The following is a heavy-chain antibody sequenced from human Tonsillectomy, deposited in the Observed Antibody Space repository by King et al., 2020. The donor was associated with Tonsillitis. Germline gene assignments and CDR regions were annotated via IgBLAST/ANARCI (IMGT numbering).Heavy chain of an antibody. CDR2: ISYDGTNK. V-gene: IGHV3-30*01. CDR3: ARVIYYFYYMAV. CDR1: GFTFSTYA. J-gene: IGHJ6*03. Sequence: VQLVESGGGVVQPGRSLRLSCAASGFTFSTYAMHWVRQAPGKGLEWVAVISYDGTNKYYADSVKGRFPISRDNSKSTLYLHMNSLRAEDTAVYYCARVIYYFYYMAVGGRGTAVTVPS.